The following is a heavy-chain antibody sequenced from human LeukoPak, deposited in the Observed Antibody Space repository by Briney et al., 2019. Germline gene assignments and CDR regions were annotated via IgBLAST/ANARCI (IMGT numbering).Heavy chain of an antibody. CDR1: GFTFSSYS. D-gene: IGHD3-10*01. J-gene: IGHJ4*02. CDR2: ISSSIVSI. CDR3: ARDLEISASGSYFD. Sequence: GGSLRLSCKASGFTFSSYSMNWVRQAPGKGLEWISYISSSIVSIYYADSVKGRFTISRDNAQNSVYLQMNSLRAEDTAVYYCARDLEISASGSYFDWGQGTLVPVSS. V-gene: IGHV3-48*04.